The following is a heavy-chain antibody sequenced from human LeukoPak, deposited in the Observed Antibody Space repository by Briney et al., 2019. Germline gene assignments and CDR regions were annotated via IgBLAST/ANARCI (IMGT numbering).Heavy chain of an antibody. CDR3: ATADGDHTRYYFDY. D-gene: IGHD4-17*01. V-gene: IGHV4-39*07. Sequence: PSETLSLTCTVSGGSISSSSYYWGWIRQPPGKGLEWIGSIYYSGSTYYNPSLKSRVTISVDTSKNQFSLKLSSVTAADTAVYYCATADGDHTRYYFDYWGQGTLVTVSS. J-gene: IGHJ4*02. CDR2: IYYSGST. CDR1: GGSISSSSYY.